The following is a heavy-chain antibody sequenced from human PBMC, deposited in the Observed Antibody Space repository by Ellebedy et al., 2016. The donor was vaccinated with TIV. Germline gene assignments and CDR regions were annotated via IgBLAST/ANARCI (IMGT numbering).Heavy chain of an antibody. CDR3: TRARGGGGSVDY. CDR2: FQSGGVT. Sequence: PGGSLRLSCAAPGVTVSSYNMNWVRQAPGKGLEWVSVFQSGGVTHYADSVKGRFTVSSDNSRNTWYLQMNSLSVEDTAVYYCTRARGGGGSVDYWGQGTLVTVSS. V-gene: IGHV3-66*01. J-gene: IGHJ4*02. CDR1: GVTVSSYN. D-gene: IGHD2-21*01.